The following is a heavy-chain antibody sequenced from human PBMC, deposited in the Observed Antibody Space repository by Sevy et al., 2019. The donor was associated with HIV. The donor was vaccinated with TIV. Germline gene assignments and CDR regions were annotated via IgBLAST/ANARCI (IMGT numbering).Heavy chain of an antibody. V-gene: IGHV4-59*08. CDR2: VYYTGGT. Sequence: SETLSLTCTVSGGSINSDHWNWIRQPPGKGLEWIGYVYYTGGTNYNPSLKNRVTISVDRTKNQCSIKLTSVTAADTAVYYCARRNDFDIWGQGTMVTVSS. J-gene: IGHJ3*02. CDR3: ARRNDFDI. CDR1: GGSINSDH.